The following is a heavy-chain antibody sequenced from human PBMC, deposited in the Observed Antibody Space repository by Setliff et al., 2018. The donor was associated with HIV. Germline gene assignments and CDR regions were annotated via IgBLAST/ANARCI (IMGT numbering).Heavy chain of an antibody. J-gene: IGHJ5*02. Sequence: SETLSLTCAVYGGSFSAYYWGWIRQSPGKGLEWIGAINHGGITNYNPSLKSRVTISLDTSKNQFSLKLTSVTAADTAIYDCSRPQTGIGGGSWFDPWGQGALVTVSS. D-gene: IGHD1-26*01. CDR2: INHGGIT. V-gene: IGHV4-34*01. CDR1: GGSFSAYY. CDR3: SRPQTGIGGGSWFDP.